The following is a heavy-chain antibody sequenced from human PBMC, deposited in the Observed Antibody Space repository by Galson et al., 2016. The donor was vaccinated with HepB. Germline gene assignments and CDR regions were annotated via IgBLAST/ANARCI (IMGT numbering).Heavy chain of an antibody. CDR2: ISTYNGNT. J-gene: IGHJ6*02. CDR3: ARDGTLSGSYYHFYGMDV. CDR1: GYSFISYG. Sequence: VKVSCKASGYSFISYGISRVRQARGQGLEWMGWISTYNGNTNYEQKFKGRVTLTADISTSTAQMELRSLRSDDTAVYYCARDGTLSGSYYHFYGMDVWGQGTTVTVSS. V-gene: IGHV1-18*01. D-gene: IGHD1-26*01.